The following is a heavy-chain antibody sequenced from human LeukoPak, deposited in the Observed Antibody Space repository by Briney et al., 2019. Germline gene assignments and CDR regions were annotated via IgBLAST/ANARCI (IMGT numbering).Heavy chain of an antibody. CDR1: GGTFNNYP. CDR2: IIPIFGTA. CDR3: ARDRTAVQYYDSSGYYKAFDM. Sequence: GASVKVSCKASGGTFNNYPITWVRQVPGQGLEWMGRIIPIFGTATYAQKFQGRVTITADKSTSTAYMELSSLRSEDTAVYYCARDRTAVQYYDSSGYYKAFDMWGQGTMVTVSS. J-gene: IGHJ3*02. D-gene: IGHD3-22*01. V-gene: IGHV1-69*06.